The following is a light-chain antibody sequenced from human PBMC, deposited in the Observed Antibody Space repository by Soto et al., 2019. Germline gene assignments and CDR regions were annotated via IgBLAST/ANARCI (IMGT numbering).Light chain of an antibody. J-gene: IGKJ2*01. CDR1: QSVDSRY. Sequence: EIMLTQSPGTLSLSPGETAALSCRASQSVDSRYLAWYQQKPGQAPRLLIYGASSRATGIPNRFSGSGSGTAFTLTISRLEPEDFAVYYCQQYGGSVYIFGQGTKLEI. CDR2: GAS. V-gene: IGKV3-20*01. CDR3: QQYGGSVYI.